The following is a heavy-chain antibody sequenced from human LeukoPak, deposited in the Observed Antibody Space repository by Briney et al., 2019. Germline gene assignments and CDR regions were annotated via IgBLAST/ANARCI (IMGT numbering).Heavy chain of an antibody. CDR2: INANTGVT. CDR1: GFTFTGHY. Sequence: ASMKVSCKTSGFTFTGHYMHWLRQAPGQGLEWMGWINANTGVTHYAVKFQGRVTITRDTSISTVYMDLSSLQSDDTAVYYCARVGGDYGQIPDYWGQGTLVTVSP. CDR3: ARVGGDYGQIPDY. J-gene: IGHJ4*02. D-gene: IGHD4-17*01. V-gene: IGHV1-2*02.